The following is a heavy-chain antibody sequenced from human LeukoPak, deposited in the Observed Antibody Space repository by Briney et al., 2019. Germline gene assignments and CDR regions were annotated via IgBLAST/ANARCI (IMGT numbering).Heavy chain of an antibody. V-gene: IGHV4-59*11. D-gene: IGHD6-19*01. CDR2: IYYGGRT. J-gene: IGHJ6*03. CDR1: GGSISSHY. Sequence: PSETLSLTCSVSGGSISSHYWTWVRQPPGQALEFIGYIYYGGRTQYNPSLKSRVTMTMDTSKNQFSLRLNSVSAADTAVYYCAREVTVAGTFYFYMDVSGKGATVTVSS. CDR3: AREVTVAGTFYFYMDV.